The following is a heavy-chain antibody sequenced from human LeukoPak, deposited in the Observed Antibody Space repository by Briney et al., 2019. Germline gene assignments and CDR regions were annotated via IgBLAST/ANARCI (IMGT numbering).Heavy chain of an antibody. CDR1: GGSISSYY. Sequence: SETLSLTCSVSGGSISSYYWSWIRKPPGKGLDWIGSMHYSGDSKYNPSLRSRVSLSIDTSKQQFSLRLSSVTAADTAVYYCARDLELERNRWNYFESWGQGALVTVSS. V-gene: IGHV4-59*13. CDR3: ARDLELERNRWNYFES. J-gene: IGHJ4*02. D-gene: IGHD1-1*01. CDR2: MHYSGDS.